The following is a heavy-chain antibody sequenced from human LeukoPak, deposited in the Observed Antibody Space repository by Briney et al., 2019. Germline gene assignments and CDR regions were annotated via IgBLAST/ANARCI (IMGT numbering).Heavy chain of an antibody. CDR2: ISYDGSNK. CDR3: AKGLGQWLATLDY. D-gene: IGHD6-19*01. J-gene: IGHJ4*02. CDR1: GFTFSSYG. V-gene: IGHV3-30*18. Sequence: GGSLRLSCAASGFTFSSYGMHWVRQAPGKGVEWVAVISYDGSNKYYADSVKGRFTISRDNSKNTLYLQMNSLRAEDTAVYYCAKGLGQWLATLDYWGQGTLVTVSS.